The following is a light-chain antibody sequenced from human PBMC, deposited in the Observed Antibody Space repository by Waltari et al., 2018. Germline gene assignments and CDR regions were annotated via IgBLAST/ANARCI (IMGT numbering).Light chain of an antibody. J-gene: IGKJ4*01. Sequence: EVVLTQSAGNLPLSPGERATLSCRASPSFSSTFLSWYQHKPGRSPRLLIYATSSRATGIPDRFSGSGSGTDFTLTISRLEPEDVAVYYCHHYGSSSLTFGGGTKLEI. CDR3: HHYGSSSLT. CDR2: ATS. CDR1: PSFSSTF. V-gene: IGKV3-20*01.